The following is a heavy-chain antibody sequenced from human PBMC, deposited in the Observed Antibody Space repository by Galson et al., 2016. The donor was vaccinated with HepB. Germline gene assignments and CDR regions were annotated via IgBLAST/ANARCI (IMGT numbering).Heavy chain of an antibody. CDR2: ISSGAYKT. V-gene: IGHV3-23*01. D-gene: IGHD4-23*01. Sequence: SLRLSCAASGFTFSPYAMSWVRQAPGQGLEWVSIISSGAYKTYYAESVKGRFTISRDDSKDSLYLQMNILRPDDTAVYYCVRTVSVGTRPGRHHDHWGQGTVVTVSS. CDR1: GFTFSPYA. CDR3: VRTVSVGTRPGRHHDH. J-gene: IGHJ4*02.